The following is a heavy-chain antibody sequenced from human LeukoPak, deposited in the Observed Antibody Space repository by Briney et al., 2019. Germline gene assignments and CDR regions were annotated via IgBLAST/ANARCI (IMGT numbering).Heavy chain of an antibody. D-gene: IGHD2-2*02. CDR2: INHSGSS. J-gene: IGHJ4*02. CDR1: GGSFRGYY. V-gene: IGHV4-34*01. CDR3: AREGYCSGTSCYNFNY. Sequence: SETLSLTCAVYGGSFRGYYWSWIRQPPGEWLEWIGEINHSGSSNYNPSLKSRVTISLDTSKNQFSLNLSSVTAADTAVYYCAREGYCSGTSCYNFNYWGQGTLVTVSS.